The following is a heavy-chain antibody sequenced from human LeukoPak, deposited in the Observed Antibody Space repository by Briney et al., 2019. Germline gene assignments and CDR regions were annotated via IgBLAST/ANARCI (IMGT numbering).Heavy chain of an antibody. Sequence: GGSLRLSCAASGFTFSSYAMSWVRQVPGKGLEWVSAISGSGGSTYYADSVKGRFTISRDNSKNTLYLQMNSLRAEDTAVYYCANGDYVWGSYRYWGQGTLVTVSS. CDR2: ISGSGGST. D-gene: IGHD3-16*02. CDR3: ANGDYVWGSYRY. V-gene: IGHV3-23*01. CDR1: GFTFSSYA. J-gene: IGHJ4*02.